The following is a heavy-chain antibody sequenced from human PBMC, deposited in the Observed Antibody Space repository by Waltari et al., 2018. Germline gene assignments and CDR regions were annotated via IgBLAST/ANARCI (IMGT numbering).Heavy chain of an antibody. CDR3: ASSDSSGYLILGAFDI. J-gene: IGHJ3*02. CDR2: IYYSGST. D-gene: IGHD3-22*01. CDR1: GGSISSGGYY. V-gene: IGHV4-31*03. Sequence: QVQLQESGPGLVKPSQTMSLTCTVSGGSISSGGYYWSWIRQHQGKGLEWIGYIYYSGSTYYNPYLKRRVTIAVDTSKNQFSLKRSSVTAADTAVYYCASSDSSGYLILGAFDIWGQGTMVTVSS.